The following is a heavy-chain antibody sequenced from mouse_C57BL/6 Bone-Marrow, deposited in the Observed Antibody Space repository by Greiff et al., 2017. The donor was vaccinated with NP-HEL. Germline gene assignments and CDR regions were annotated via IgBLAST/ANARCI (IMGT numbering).Heavy chain of an antibody. CDR2: IDPSDSET. Sequence: QVQLQQPGAELVRPGSSVKLSCKASGYTFTSYWMHWVKQRPIQGLEWIGNIDPSDSETHYNQKFKDKATFTVDKSSSTAYMQLSSLTSEDSAVYYCARGGPYGSSYRFAYWGQGTLVTVSA. CDR1: GYTFTSYW. CDR3: ARGGPYGSSYRFAY. J-gene: IGHJ3*01. V-gene: IGHV1-52*01. D-gene: IGHD1-1*01.